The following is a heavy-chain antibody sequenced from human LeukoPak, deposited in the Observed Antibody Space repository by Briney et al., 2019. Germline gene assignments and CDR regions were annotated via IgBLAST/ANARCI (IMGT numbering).Heavy chain of an antibody. CDR3: ARPSYYYGSGSKEAYYYYGMDV. CDR1: GGTFSSYA. J-gene: IGHJ6*02. Sequence: SVKVSCKASGGTFSSYAISWVRQAPGQGLEWMGGIIPIFGTANYAQKFQGRVTITADEPTSTAYMELSSLRSEDTAVYYCARPSYYYGSGSKEAYYYYGMDVWGQGTTVTVSS. V-gene: IGHV1-69*01. CDR2: IIPIFGTA. D-gene: IGHD3-10*01.